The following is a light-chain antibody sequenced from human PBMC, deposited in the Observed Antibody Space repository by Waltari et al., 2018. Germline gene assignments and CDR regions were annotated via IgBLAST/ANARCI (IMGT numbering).Light chain of an antibody. Sequence: QLVLTQSPSASASLGASVKLTCTLSSGHSSNVIAWLQQQPEKGPRYLMKVTSDGSHSKGDKMPERFSGSSSGAEHYLTISSLQSEDEADYYCQTGGHGTWVFGGGTKLTVL. V-gene: IGLV4-69*01. CDR2: VTSDGSH. CDR3: QTGGHGTWV. CDR1: SGHSSNV. J-gene: IGLJ3*02.